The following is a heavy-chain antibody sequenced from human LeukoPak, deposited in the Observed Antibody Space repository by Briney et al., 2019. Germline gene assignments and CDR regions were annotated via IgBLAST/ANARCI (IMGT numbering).Heavy chain of an antibody. CDR1: GYTFNDYY. Sequence: ASVKVSCKASGYTFNDYYMHWVRQAPGQGLEWMGRINPNRGGTNYAQKFQGRVTMTRDTSISTAYMELSRLRYDDTAVYYCARGLAEIRYWGQGTLVTVSS. CDR2: INPNRGGT. V-gene: IGHV1-2*06. J-gene: IGHJ4*02. CDR3: ARGLAEIRY.